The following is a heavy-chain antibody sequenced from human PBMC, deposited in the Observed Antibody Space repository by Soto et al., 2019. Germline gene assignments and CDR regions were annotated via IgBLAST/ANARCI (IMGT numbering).Heavy chain of an antibody. V-gene: IGHV5-51*01. CDR1: GNTLTGYW. Sequence: PGESLKISCNASGNTLTGYWIGWVRQKPGKGLEWIGMIYPGDADTRYSPSFQGQVTISADESISTAYLQWSSLKASDTAMYYCGSTSVPAFYYYGMDVWGQGTTVTVYS. D-gene: IGHD2-2*01. CDR3: GSTSVPAFYYYGMDV. CDR2: IYPGDADT. J-gene: IGHJ6*02.